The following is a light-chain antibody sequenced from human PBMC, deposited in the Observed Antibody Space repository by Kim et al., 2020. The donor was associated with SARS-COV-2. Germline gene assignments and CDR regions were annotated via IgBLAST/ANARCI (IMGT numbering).Light chain of an antibody. CDR2: DAS. V-gene: IGKV3-15*01. CDR3: QQYSTWPRT. Sequence: VMTQSPATVSVSLGERVIVSCRASQNITNRLAWYQQRPGQAPSLLIFDASARPTNISTRFSGNGSGTEFNLTITRLQSEDLATYFCQQYSTWPRTFGQGTKVDIK. CDR1: QNITNR. J-gene: IGKJ1*01.